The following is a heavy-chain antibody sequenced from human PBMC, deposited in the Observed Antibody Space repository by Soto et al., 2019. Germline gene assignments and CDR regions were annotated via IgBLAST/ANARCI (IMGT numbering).Heavy chain of an antibody. V-gene: IGHV4-4*02. D-gene: IGHD6-19*01. CDR2: IYHSGST. CDR1: GGSISSSNW. J-gene: IGHJ4*02. Sequence: QVQLQESGPGLVKPSGTLSLTCAVSGGSISSSNWWSWVRQPPGKGLEWIGEIYHSGSTNYNPSLKSRVSMSVDKSKTQFSQKLSYVTAADTAVYYCASPDSSGWYGTRAYDYWGQGTLVTVSS. CDR3: ASPDSSGWYGTRAYDY.